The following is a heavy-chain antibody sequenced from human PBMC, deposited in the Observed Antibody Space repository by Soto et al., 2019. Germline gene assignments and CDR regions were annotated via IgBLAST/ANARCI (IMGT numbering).Heavy chain of an antibody. CDR3: ARLGVWYRGNYFHY. CDR1: GGSISSYY. Sequence: ETLSLTCTVSGGSISSYYWSWIRQPPGKGLEWIGYIYYSGSTNYNPSLKSRVTISVDTSKNQFSLKLSSVTAADTAVYYCARLGVWYRGNYFHYWARGTLVTVSS. V-gene: IGHV4-59*08. CDR2: IYYSGST. J-gene: IGHJ4*02. D-gene: IGHD6-13*01.